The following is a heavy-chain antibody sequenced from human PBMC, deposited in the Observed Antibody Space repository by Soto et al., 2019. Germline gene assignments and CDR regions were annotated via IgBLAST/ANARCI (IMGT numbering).Heavy chain of an antibody. V-gene: IGHV4-31*03. Sequence: SETLSLTCTVSAGSISSGGYYWSWIRQNPGKGLEWIGYIYYSGSTYYNPSLKSRVTISVDTSKNQFSLKLSSVTAADTAVYYCARDCSGGSCYSYAFDIWGQGTMVTVSS. D-gene: IGHD2-15*01. J-gene: IGHJ3*02. CDR2: IYYSGST. CDR1: AGSISSGGYY. CDR3: ARDCSGGSCYSYAFDI.